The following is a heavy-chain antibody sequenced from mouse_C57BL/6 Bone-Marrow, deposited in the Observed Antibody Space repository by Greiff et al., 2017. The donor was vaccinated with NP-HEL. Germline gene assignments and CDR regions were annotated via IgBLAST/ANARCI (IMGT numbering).Heavy chain of an antibody. Sequence: EVQLQQSGPGLVKPGASVKIPCKASGYTFTDYYMDWVKQSPGKSLEWIGDINNNDGGSISNQKLTGKATLTVAKSSSTAYMELRSLTSEYTAVYYCARRGYDVFAYWGQGTLVTVSA. CDR1: GYTFTDYY. CDR2: INNNDGGS. CDR3: ARRGYDVFAY. J-gene: IGHJ3*01. V-gene: IGHV1-18*01. D-gene: IGHD2-2*01.